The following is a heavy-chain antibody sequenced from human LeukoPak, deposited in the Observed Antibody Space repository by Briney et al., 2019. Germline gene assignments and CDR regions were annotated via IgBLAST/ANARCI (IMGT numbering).Heavy chain of an antibody. D-gene: IGHD3-10*01. CDR3: AKPGTMVRFRFDY. J-gene: IGHJ4*02. CDR2: ISGSGGST. V-gene: IGHV3-23*01. Sequence: GGSLRLSCAVSGFAFSSYAMSCVRQAPGKGLEWVSAISGSGGSTYYADSVKGRFTIPRDNSKHTLYLQMNSLRAEDTAVYYCAKPGTMVRFRFDYWGQGTLVTVYS. CDR1: GFAFSSYA.